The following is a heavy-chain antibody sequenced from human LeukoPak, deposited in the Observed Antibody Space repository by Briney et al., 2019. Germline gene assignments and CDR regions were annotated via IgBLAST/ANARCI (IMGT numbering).Heavy chain of an antibody. CDR1: GYTFTGYY. V-gene: IGHV1-2*02. Sequence: ASVKGSCKASGYTFTGYYMHWVRQAPGQGLEWIGWINPDSGGTNYAQKFQGRVTMTRDTSISTAYMELSRLRSDDTAVFYCETSLEAAALMAKYYFDYWGQGTLVTVSS. D-gene: IGHD6-25*01. J-gene: IGHJ4*02. CDR3: ETSLEAAALMAKYYFDY. CDR2: INPDSGGT.